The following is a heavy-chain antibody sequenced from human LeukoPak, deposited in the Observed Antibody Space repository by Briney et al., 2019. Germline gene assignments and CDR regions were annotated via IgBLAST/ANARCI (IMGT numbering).Heavy chain of an antibody. D-gene: IGHD2-15*01. V-gene: IGHV4-59*01. CDR2: IYYSGST. Sequence: SETLSLTCTVSGGSISSYYWSWIRQPPGKGLEWIGYIYYSGSTNYNPSLKSRVTISVDTSKNQFSLKLSSVTAADTAVYYCARSPRYLADYWGQGTLVTVSS. CDR3: ARSPRYLADY. CDR1: GGSISSYY. J-gene: IGHJ4*02.